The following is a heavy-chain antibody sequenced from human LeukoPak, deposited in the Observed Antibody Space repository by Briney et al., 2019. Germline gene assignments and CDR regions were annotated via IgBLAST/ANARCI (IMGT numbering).Heavy chain of an antibody. J-gene: IGHJ4*02. CDR3: VRGGYSSFDY. CDR1: GFTFSSYG. Sequence: PGGSLRLSCAASGFTFSSYGMSWVRQAPGKGLEWVSAISGSGGSTYYADSVKGRFTISRDNSKNLLYLQMNSLGAEDTAVYYCVRGGYSSFDYWGQGTLVTVSS. V-gene: IGHV3-23*01. CDR2: ISGSGGST. D-gene: IGHD3-10*01.